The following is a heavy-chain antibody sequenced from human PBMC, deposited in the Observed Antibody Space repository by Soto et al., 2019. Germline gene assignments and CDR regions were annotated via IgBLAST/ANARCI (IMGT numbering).Heavy chain of an antibody. D-gene: IGHD3-10*01. V-gene: IGHV3-23*01. CDR2: ISGSGGRT. CDR3: AKSGYDGSGTYDFDY. CDR1: GFTFGSYA. J-gene: IGHJ4*02. Sequence: EVQLLESGGGLVQPGGSLRLSCAASGFTFGSYAMTWVRQAPGKGLEWVSAISGSGGRTYYADSVKGRFAISRDNSKNTLYLQINSLRAEDTAVYYCAKSGYDGSGTYDFDYWGQGTLVTVSS.